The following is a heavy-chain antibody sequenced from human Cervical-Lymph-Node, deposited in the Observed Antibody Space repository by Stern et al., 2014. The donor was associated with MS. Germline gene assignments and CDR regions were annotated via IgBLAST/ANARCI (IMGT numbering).Heavy chain of an antibody. Sequence: VQLVESGAEVKKPGESLKISCKASGYMFASHWIGWVGQVPGKGLESMGIIDPGDPNTIYSPSSQSKVTISVDKSTSTTYLQWSSLKSSDTAMYYCARVNGGNSDWFDPWGQGTLVTVSS. J-gene: IGHJ5*02. D-gene: IGHD4-23*01. V-gene: IGHV5-51*01. CDR2: IDPGDPNT. CDR1: GYMFASHW. CDR3: ARVNGGNSDWFDP.